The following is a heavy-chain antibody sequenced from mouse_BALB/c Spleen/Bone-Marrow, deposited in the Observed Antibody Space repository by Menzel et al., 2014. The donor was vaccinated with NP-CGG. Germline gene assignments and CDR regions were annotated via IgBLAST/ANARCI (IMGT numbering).Heavy chain of an antibody. V-gene: IGHV1S41*01. CDR3: ARGGDYYGSSSFAY. CDR1: GYTFTSYW. D-gene: IGHD1-1*01. CDR2: IAPGGGST. Sequence: DLVKPGASVKLSCKASGYTFTSYWINWTKQRPGQGLEWIGRIAPGGGSTYYNEMFKGKATLTVDTSSSTAYIQLSSLSSEDSAVYFCARGGDYYGSSSFAYWGQGTLVTVSA. J-gene: IGHJ3*01.